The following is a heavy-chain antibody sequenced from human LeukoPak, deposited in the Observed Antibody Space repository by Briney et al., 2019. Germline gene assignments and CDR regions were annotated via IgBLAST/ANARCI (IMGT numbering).Heavy chain of an antibody. Sequence: GSLRLSCAASGFTFDDYGMSWVRQAPGKGLEWVSNINWNGGSTGYADSVRGRFTISRDNAKNSLYLQMNSLRAEDTALYYCARVSDISVAAYFDYWGQGTRVTVSS. CDR2: INWNGGST. V-gene: IGHV3-20*04. CDR1: GFTFDDYG. J-gene: IGHJ4*02. D-gene: IGHD6-19*01. CDR3: ARVSDISVAAYFDY.